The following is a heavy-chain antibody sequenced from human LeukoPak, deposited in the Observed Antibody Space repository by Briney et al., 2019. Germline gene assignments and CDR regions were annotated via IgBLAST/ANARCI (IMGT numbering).Heavy chain of an antibody. D-gene: IGHD3-10*01. J-gene: IGHJ5*02. CDR1: GGSISSYY. V-gene: IGHV4-4*07. Sequence: PSETLSLTCTVSGGSISSYYWSWIRQPAGKGLEWIGRIYTSGSITYNPSLKSRVSMSVDTSKNQFSLKLSSVTAADTAVYYCARDSGTTGDVKFDPWGQGTLVTVSS. CDR3: ARDSGTTGDVKFDP. CDR2: IYTSGSI.